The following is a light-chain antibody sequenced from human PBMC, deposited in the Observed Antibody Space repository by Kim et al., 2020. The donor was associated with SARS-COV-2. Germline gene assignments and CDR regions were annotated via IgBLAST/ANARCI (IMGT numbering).Light chain of an antibody. J-gene: IGKJ2*01. CDR1: QSISSW. Sequence: DIQMTQSPSTLSASVGDRVTITCRASQSISSWLAWYQQKPVKAPKLLIYKASSLESGVPSRFSGSGSGTEFTLTISSLQPDDFATYYCQQYNSYWSFGQGTKLEIK. V-gene: IGKV1-5*03. CDR2: KAS. CDR3: QQYNSYWS.